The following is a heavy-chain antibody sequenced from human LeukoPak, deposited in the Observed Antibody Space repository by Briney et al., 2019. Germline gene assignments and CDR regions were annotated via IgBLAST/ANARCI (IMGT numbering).Heavy chain of an antibody. CDR2: VSGSGGST. D-gene: IGHD6-19*01. CDR3: AKDGLGYYFDY. Sequence: PGGSLRPSCAASGFTFSNYAMSWVRQAPGKGLEWVSTVSGSGGSTYYADSVKGRFTISRDNSKNTLYLQMNSLRAEDTAVYYCAKDGLGYYFDYWGQGTLVTVSS. CDR1: GFTFSNYA. J-gene: IGHJ4*02. V-gene: IGHV3-23*01.